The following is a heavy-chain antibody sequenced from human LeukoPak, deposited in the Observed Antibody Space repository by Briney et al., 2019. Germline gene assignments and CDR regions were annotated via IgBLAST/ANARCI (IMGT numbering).Heavy chain of an antibody. Sequence: GGSLRLSCTASGFAFSSYEMNWVRQAPGKGLEWVSYIYSSGHTIYYADSVKGRFTISRDNAKNSLYLQMNSLRAEDTAVYYCATGGWLQPSDYWGQGTLVTVSS. CDR3: ATGGWLQPSDY. J-gene: IGHJ4*02. CDR2: IYSSGHTI. V-gene: IGHV3-48*03. D-gene: IGHD5-24*01. CDR1: GFAFSSYE.